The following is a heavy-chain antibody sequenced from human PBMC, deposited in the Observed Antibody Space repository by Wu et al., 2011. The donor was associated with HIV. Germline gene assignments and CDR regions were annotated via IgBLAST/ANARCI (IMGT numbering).Heavy chain of an antibody. J-gene: IGHJ6*03. CDR1: GGTFSSYA. Sequence: QVQLVQSGAEVKKPGSSVKVSCKASGGTFSSYAISWVRQAPGQGLEWMGRIIPIFGTANNAQRFQGRVTMTADKSTSTASMELSSLRSEDTAVYYCARGSTSRTYGTTPDYYYYYMDVWAKGPRSPSP. V-gene: IGHV1-69*06. CDR2: IIPIFGTA. D-gene: IGHD4-11*01. CDR3: ARGSTSRTYGTTPDYYYYYMDV.